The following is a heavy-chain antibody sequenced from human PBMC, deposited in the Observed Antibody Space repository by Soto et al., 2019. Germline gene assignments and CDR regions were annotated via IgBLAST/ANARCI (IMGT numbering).Heavy chain of an antibody. Sequence: GGSLRLSCAASGFTFSSYSMNWVCLAPGKGLEWVSYISSSSSTIYYADSVKGRFTISRDNAKNSLYLQMNSLRDEDTAVYYCARGDYCSGGSCKSIYGMDVWGQGTTVTVSS. CDR2: ISSSSSTI. CDR1: GFTFSSYS. V-gene: IGHV3-48*02. J-gene: IGHJ6*02. D-gene: IGHD2-15*01. CDR3: ARGDYCSGGSCKSIYGMDV.